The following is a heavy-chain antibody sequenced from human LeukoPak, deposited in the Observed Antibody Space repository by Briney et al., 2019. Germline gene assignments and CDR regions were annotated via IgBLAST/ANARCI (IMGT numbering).Heavy chain of an antibody. J-gene: IGHJ4*02. V-gene: IGHV3-49*04. Sequence: GGSPRLSCTTSGFTFGDYAMSWVRQAPGKGLEWVGFIRRKDHGGTPEHAASVKGRFTISRDDSKSIAYLQINSLKTEDTAVYFCARDSNFELDYWGQGTQVTVSS. CDR1: GFTFGDYA. CDR2: IRRKDHGGTP. CDR3: ARDSNFELDY. D-gene: IGHD3-9*01.